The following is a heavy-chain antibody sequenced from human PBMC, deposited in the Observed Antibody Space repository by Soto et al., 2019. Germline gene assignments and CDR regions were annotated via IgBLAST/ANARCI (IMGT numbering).Heavy chain of an antibody. Sequence: LSLTCTVSDGSVSSGSYYWTWIRQPPGKGLEWIGYIYSSGSTLYNPSLKSRVIISVDTSMNQFSLKLSSVTAADTAVYYCARDSLALFDSWGQGTLVTVSS. CDR2: IYSSGST. J-gene: IGHJ4*02. D-gene: IGHD5-12*01. V-gene: IGHV4-61*01. CDR3: ARDSLALFDS. CDR1: DGSVSSGSYY.